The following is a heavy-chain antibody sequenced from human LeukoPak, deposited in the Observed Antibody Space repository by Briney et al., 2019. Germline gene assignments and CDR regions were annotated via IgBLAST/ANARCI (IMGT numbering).Heavy chain of an antibody. J-gene: IGHJ4*02. V-gene: IGHV1-18*04. CDR3: AREYSSSSKVFDY. CDR2: ISAYNGNT. Sequence: GESLKISCKGSGYSFTSYWIGWVRQAPGQGLEWMGWISAYNGNTNYAQKLQGRVTMTTDTSTSTAYMELRSLRSDDTAVYYCAREYSSSSKVFDYWGQGTLVTVSS. CDR1: GYSFTSYW. D-gene: IGHD6-6*01.